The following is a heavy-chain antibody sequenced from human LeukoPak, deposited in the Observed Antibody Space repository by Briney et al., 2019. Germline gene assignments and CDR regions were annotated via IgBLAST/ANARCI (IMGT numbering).Heavy chain of an antibody. CDR1: GYTFTGYY. CDR3: ARDPGIAAAGTNFDY. D-gene: IGHD6-13*01. J-gene: IGHJ4*02. CDR2: INPNSGGT. V-gene: IGHV1-2*02. Sequence: ASVKVSCKASGYTFTGYYMHWVRQAPGQGLEWMGWINPNSGGTNYAQKFQGRVTMTRDTSISTAYMELSRLRSDDTAVYYCARDPGIAAAGTNFDYWGRGTLVTVSS.